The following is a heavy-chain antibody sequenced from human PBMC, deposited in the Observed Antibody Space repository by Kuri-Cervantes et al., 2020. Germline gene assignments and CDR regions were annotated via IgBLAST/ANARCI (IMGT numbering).Heavy chain of an antibody. CDR3: AKLGMIVVVAKEAYQDY. D-gene: IGHD3-22*01. J-gene: IGHJ4*02. Sequence: GGSLRLSCAASGFTFDDYAMHWVRQAPGKGLEWVSGISWNSGSIGYADSVKGRFTISRDNSKNTLYLQMSSLRVEDTALYYCAKLGMIVVVAKEAYQDYWGQGTLVTVSS. CDR2: ISWNSGSI. CDR1: GFTFDDYA. V-gene: IGHV3-9*01.